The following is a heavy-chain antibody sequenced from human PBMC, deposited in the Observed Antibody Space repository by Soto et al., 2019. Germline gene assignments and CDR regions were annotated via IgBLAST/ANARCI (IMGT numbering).Heavy chain of an antibody. CDR1: GFTFSSYA. V-gene: IGHV3-23*01. Sequence: EVQLLESGGGLVQPGGSLRLSCAASGFTFSSYAMSWVRQAPGKGLEWVSAISGSGGSTYYADSVKGRFTISRDNSKNTLYRQMHSLRAEDTAVYYCAKPARGSYSESDYWGQGTLVTVSS. J-gene: IGHJ4*02. D-gene: IGHD6-19*01. CDR2: ISGSGGST. CDR3: AKPARGSYSESDY.